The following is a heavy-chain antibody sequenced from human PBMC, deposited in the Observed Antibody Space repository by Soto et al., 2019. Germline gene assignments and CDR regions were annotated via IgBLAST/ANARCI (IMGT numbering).Heavy chain of an antibody. CDR1: GGSVSSGSYY. J-gene: IGHJ4*02. CDR2: IYYSGST. CDR3: AREGSGSYSDY. V-gene: IGHV4-61*01. Sequence: PSETLSLTCTVSGGSVSSGSYYWSWIRQPPGKGLEWIGYIYYSGSTNYNPSLKSRVTISVDTSKNQFSLKLISVTAADTAVYYCAREGSGSYSDYWGQGTLVTISS. D-gene: IGHD3-10*01.